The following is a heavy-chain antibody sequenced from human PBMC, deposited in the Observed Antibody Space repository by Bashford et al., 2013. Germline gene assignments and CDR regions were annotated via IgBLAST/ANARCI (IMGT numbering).Heavy chain of an antibody. CDR2: INPNSGGT. CDR3: ARAGLVPAATADSFDI. J-gene: IGHJ3*02. D-gene: IGHD2-2*01. V-gene: IGHV1-2*04. Sequence: ASVKVSCKASGYTFTGYYIHWVRQAPGQGLEWMGWINPNSGGTNFAQKFQGWVTMTRDTSISTAYMELSRLRSDDTAVYYCARAGLVPAATADSFDIVGPRDNGHRLL. CDR1: GYTFTGYY.